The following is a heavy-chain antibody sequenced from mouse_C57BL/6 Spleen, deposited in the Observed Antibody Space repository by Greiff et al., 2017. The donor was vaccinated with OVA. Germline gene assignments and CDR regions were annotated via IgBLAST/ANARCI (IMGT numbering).Heavy chain of an antibody. CDR2: ISNGGGST. D-gene: IGHD1-1*01. CDR3: ARDYYGSSWYLEV. CDR1: GFTFSDYY. J-gene: IGHJ1*03. Sequence: EVKLMESGGGLVQPGGSLKLSCAASGFTFSDYYMYWVRQTPEKRLEWVAYISNGGGSTYYPDTVKGRFTISRDNAKNTLYLQMSRLKSEDTAMDYCARDYYGSSWYLEVWGKGTTVTVSS. V-gene: IGHV5-12*01.